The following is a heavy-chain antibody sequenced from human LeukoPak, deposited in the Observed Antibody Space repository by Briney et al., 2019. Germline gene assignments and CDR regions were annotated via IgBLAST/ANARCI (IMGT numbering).Heavy chain of an antibody. CDR3: ARDLGQYYDTSDNWFDP. J-gene: IGHJ5*02. CDR2: INSDGSST. D-gene: IGHD3-22*01. Sequence: PGGSLRLSCAASGFTFSSYWMHWVRQVPGKGLVWVSRINSDGSSTSYADSVKGRFTISRDNAKNTLYLQMNSLRAEDTAVYYCARDLGQYYDTSDNWFDPWGHGTLVTVSS. V-gene: IGHV3-74*01. CDR1: GFTFSSYW.